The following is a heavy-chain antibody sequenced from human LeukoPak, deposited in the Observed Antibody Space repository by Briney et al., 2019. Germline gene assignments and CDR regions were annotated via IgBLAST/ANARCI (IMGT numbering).Heavy chain of an antibody. J-gene: IGHJ6*02. CDR3: ARAPSIAAGTFQLYYYYGMDV. D-gene: IGHD6-6*01. CDR1: GYTFTGYY. CDR2: INPNSGGP. Sequence: ASVKVACKASGYTFTGYYMHCVRHAPGQGLEWMGWINPNSGGPNYAQKFQGRVTMTRDTSISTAYMELSRLRSDDTAVYYCARAPSIAAGTFQLYYYYGMDVWGQGTTVTVSS. V-gene: IGHV1-2*02.